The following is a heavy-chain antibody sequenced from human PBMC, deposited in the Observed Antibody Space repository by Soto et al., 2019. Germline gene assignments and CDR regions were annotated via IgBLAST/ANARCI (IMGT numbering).Heavy chain of an antibody. V-gene: IGHV3-23*04. Sequence: EVQLVESGGVLVQPGGSLRLSCAASGFTFSSYAMSWVRQAPGKGLEWVSAISGSGGSTYYADSVKGRFTISRDNSKNTLYLQMNSLRAEDTAVYYCAKREVRGGGNHGGGNYYYGMDVWGQGTTVTVSS. CDR2: ISGSGGST. J-gene: IGHJ6*02. CDR1: GFTFSSYA. D-gene: IGHD3-10*01. CDR3: AKREVRGGGNHGGGNYYYGMDV.